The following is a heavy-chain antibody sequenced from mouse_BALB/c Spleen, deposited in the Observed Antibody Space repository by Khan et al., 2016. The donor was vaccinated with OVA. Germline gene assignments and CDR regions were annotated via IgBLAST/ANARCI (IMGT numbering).Heavy chain of an antibody. D-gene: IGHD1-1*01. CDR1: GFTFSTYG. V-gene: IGHV5-6*01. CDR2: VSTGGSYT. CDR3: TRLAYYYDSEGFAY. J-gene: IGHJ3*01. Sequence: EVELVESGGDLVKPGGSLKLSCAASGFTFSTYGMSWVRQAPDKRLVWVATVSTGGSYTYYPDSVKGRFTISRDNAKNTLYLQMSGLMSEDTAMFYCTRLAYYYDSEGFAYWGQGTLVTVSA.